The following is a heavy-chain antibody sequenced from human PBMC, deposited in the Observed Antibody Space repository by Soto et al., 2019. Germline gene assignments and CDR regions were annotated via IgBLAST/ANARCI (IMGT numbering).Heavy chain of an antibody. Sequence: EVQLVASGGGLIPPGGSLRLSCAASGFLVNSAYMTWVRQAPGKGLEWLSMINSDGSTLYAESVKGRFTISRDNSKNRLDLQMNSLRAEDTAMYYCASSGYSFAWGYWGQGTLVIVTS. CDR1: GFLVNSAY. CDR3: ASSGYSFAWGY. J-gene: IGHJ4*02. V-gene: IGHV3-53*01. D-gene: IGHD5-18*01. CDR2: INSDGST.